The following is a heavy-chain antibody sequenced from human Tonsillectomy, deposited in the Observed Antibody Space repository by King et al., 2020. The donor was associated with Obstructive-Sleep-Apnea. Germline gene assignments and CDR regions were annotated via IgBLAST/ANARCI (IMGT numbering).Heavy chain of an antibody. V-gene: IGHV3-43*01. CDR2: ISWDGGST. J-gene: IGHJ4*02. CDR1: GFTFDDYT. D-gene: IGHD2-15*01. Sequence: VQLVESGGVVVQPGGSLRLSCAASGFTFDDYTMHWVRQAPGKGLEWVSLISWDGGSTYYADSVKGRFTISRNNSKNSLYLQMNSLRTEDTALYYCAKDRPGNGGGWLWGQGTLVTVSS. CDR3: AKDRPGNGGGWL.